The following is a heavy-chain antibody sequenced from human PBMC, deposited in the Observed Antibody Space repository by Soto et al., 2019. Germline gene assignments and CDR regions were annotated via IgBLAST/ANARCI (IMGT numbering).Heavy chain of an antibody. D-gene: IGHD6-13*01. Sequence: LRLSCAASGFTLSLNYISWDRQAPGKGLEWVSVIYSGGSTYYADSVKGRFTISRDNSKNTLYLQMNSLRAEDTAVYYCARDHDALSTWGQGTLVTVSS. CDR2: IYSGGST. V-gene: IGHV3-66*01. CDR3: ARDHDALST. J-gene: IGHJ5*02. CDR1: GFTLSLNY.